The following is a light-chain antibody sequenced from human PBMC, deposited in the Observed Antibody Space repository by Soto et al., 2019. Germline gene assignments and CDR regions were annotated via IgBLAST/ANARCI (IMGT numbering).Light chain of an antibody. CDR3: AAWDDRLNGVV. Sequence: QSVLTQPPSASGTPGQRVTISCSGRSSNIGSNTVNWYQQLPGTAPKLLIYSNNQRPSGVPDRFSGSKSGTSASLVISGLQSEDEADYYCAAWDDRLNGVVFGGGTKLTVL. J-gene: IGLJ2*01. V-gene: IGLV1-44*01. CDR1: SSNIGSNT. CDR2: SNN.